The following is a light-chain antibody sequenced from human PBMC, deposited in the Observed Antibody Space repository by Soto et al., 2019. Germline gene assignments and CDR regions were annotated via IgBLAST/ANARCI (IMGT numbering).Light chain of an antibody. CDR3: AAWDDSQMRV. CDR1: PSNIGSNS. Sequence: QAVVTQPPSASGTPGQNVSISCSGGPSNIGSNSVNWLQQLPGAAPKLLIYKNDQRPSGVPDRFSASKSGTSASLAISGLQSEDEADYYCAAWDDSQMRVFGSGTKLTVL. J-gene: IGLJ1*01. CDR2: KND. V-gene: IGLV1-44*01.